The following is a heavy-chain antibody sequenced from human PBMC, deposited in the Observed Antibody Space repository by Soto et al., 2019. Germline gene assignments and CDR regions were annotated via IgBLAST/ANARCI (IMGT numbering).Heavy chain of an antibody. V-gene: IGHV3-74*01. CDR1: GFTFSSYW. J-gene: IGHJ6*03. CDR2: INSDGSST. CDR3: AGLTIFSGYYYMDV. D-gene: IGHD3-9*01. Sequence: PGGSLRLSCAASGFTFSSYWMHWFRQAPGKGLVWVSRINSDGSSTSYADSVKGRFTISRDNAKNTLYLQMNSLRAEDTAVYYCAGLTIFSGYYYMDVWGKGTTVTVSS.